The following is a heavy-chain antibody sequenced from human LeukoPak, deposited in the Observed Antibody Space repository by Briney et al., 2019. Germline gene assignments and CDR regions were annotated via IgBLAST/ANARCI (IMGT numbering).Heavy chain of an antibody. D-gene: IGHD6-13*01. CDR2: IYYSGST. V-gene: IGHV4-59*01. CDR1: GGSISSYY. Sequence: NTSETLSLTCTVSGGSISSYYWSWIRQPPGKGLEWIGYIYYSGSTNYNPSLKSRVTISVDTSKNQFSLKPSSVTAADTAVYYCARAKYSSSWYGWFDYWGQGTLVTVSS. J-gene: IGHJ4*02. CDR3: ARAKYSSSWYGWFDY.